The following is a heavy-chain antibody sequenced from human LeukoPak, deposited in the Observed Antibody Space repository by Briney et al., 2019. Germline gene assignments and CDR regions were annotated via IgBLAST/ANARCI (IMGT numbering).Heavy chain of an antibody. D-gene: IGHD4-17*01. CDR2: IYYSGST. J-gene: IGHJ4*02. CDR3: ARGYGDPSYDY. V-gene: IGHV4-59*11. Sequence: SETLSLTCTVSGGSISSHYWSWIRQPPGKGLEWIGYIYYSGSTKYNPSLKSRVTISVDTSKNQFSFKLRSVTGADTAVYYCARGYGDPSYDYWGQGTLVTVSS. CDR1: GGSISSHY.